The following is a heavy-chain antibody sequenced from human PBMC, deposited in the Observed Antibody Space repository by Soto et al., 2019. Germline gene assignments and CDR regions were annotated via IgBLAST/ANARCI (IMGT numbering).Heavy chain of an antibody. CDR1: GFSFSDYS. CDR3: TRERLFSGYDQYYSDC. V-gene: IGHV3-21*01. D-gene: IGHD5-12*01. Sequence: RGSLRLSCTASGFSFSDYSMNWVRQAPGKGLEWVSSITTSGNIYYADSLKGRFTISRDNAKNSLYLQMDNLSADDTAVYYCTRERLFSGYDQYYSDCWGQGTLVTVSS. CDR2: ITTSGNI. J-gene: IGHJ4*02.